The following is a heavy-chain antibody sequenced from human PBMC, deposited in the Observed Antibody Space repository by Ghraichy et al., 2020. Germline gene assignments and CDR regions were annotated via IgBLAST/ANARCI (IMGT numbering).Heavy chain of an antibody. D-gene: IGHD1-26*01. V-gene: IGHV3-23*01. CDR1: GFTFSSFD. Sequence: GGSLRLSCAASGFTFSSFDMSWVRQAPGMGLEWVSAVSGSGDATYYADSVKGRFTISRDNSKNTLYLQMNSLGTDDTAIYYCAKGTVGATGPSFWGRGTLVTVSS. J-gene: IGHJ4*02. CDR2: VSGSGDAT. CDR3: AKGTVGATGPSF.